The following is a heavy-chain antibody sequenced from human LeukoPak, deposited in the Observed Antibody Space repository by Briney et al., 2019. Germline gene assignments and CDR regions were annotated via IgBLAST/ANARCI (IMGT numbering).Heavy chain of an antibody. J-gene: IGHJ4*02. CDR2: ISTYDGNT. Sequence: ASVKVSCKASGYTFTTYGINWVRQAPGQGLEWMGWISTYDGNTNYAQKLQGRVTMTTDTSTSTAYMELRSLRSDDMAVYYCARVRNNWNGGIFDYWGQGTLVTVSS. D-gene: IGHD1-1*01. CDR3: ARVRNNWNGGIFDY. V-gene: IGHV1-18*03. CDR1: GYTFTTYG.